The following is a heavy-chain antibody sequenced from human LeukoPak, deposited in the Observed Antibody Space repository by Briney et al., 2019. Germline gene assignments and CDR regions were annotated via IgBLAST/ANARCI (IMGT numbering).Heavy chain of an antibody. V-gene: IGHV3-23*01. J-gene: IGHJ4*02. CDR3: AKDGGEGSYFDY. CDR2: ISGSGGST. D-gene: IGHD2-21*01. Sequence: QAGGSLRLSCAASGFNVSSNYMSWVRQAPGKGLEWVSAISGSGGSTYYADSVKGRFTISRDNSKNTLYLQMNSLRAEDTAVYYCAKDGGEGSYFDYWGQGTLVTVSS. CDR1: GFNVSSNY.